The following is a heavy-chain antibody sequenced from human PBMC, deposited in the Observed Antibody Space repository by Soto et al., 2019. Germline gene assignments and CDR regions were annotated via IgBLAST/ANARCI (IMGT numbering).Heavy chain of an antibody. J-gene: IGHJ6*02. CDR3: VKGTEQYYHYVMDV. CDR1: GFSFSNYA. CDR2: IGANAGVT. Sequence: EVQLVEPGGGLVQPGGSLRLSCSASGFSFSNYAFYWVRQAPGNGLHFVSAIGANAGVTYYADSVKDRFTISRDNSKNTLYLQVIGLRAEDTAVYYFVKGTEQYYHYVMDVWGQWTTVTVSS. V-gene: IGHV3-64D*06.